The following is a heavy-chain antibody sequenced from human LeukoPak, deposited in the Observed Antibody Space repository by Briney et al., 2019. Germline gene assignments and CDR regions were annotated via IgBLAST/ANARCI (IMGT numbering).Heavy chain of an antibody. CDR1: GFTFSAYW. J-gene: IGHJ4*02. CDR3: ARGYPNDY. CDR2: ISQDGSDK. V-gene: IGHV3-7*01. Sequence: GGSLRLSCVASGFTFSAYWMTWVRQAPGKGLEWVANISQDGSDKYYVDSVKGRFTISRDNAKNSAYLQMKSLRAEDAAVYYCARGYPNDYWGQGTVVTVSA. D-gene: IGHD2-2*02.